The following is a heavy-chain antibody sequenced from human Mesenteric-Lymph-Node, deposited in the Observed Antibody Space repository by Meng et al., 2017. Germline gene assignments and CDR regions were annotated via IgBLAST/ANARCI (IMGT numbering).Heavy chain of an antibody. Sequence: QVRLQGSGPGLVKPSATLSLSCAFSGGSISRSDWWSWVRQPPGKGLEWIGETSHSGSTNYSPSLKSRVTISLDKSKNQLSLKLNSVTAADTAVYYCASSDYYRSDYWGQGTLVTVSS. V-gene: IGHV4-4*02. J-gene: IGHJ4*02. CDR3: ASSDYYRSDY. CDR2: TSHSGST. CDR1: GGSISRSDW. D-gene: IGHD3-22*01.